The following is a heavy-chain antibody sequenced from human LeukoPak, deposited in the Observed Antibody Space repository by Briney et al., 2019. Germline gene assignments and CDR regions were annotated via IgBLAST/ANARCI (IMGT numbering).Heavy chain of an antibody. CDR1: GGSISSYY. V-gene: IGHV4-59*08. CDR2: IYYSGST. D-gene: IGHD4-23*01. J-gene: IGHJ4*02. Sequence: PSETLSLTCTVSGGSISSYYWSWIRQPPGKGLEWIGYIYYSGSTNYSPSLKSRVTISVDTSKNQFSLKLSSVTAADTAVYYCVRHNSRWREFDYWGQGTLVTVSS. CDR3: VRHNSRWREFDY.